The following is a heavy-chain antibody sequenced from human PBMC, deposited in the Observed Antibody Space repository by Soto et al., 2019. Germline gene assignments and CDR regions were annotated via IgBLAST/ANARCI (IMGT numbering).Heavy chain of an antibody. V-gene: IGHV4-30-2*01. CDR3: ARHYYYGSGSHEIDY. J-gene: IGHJ4*02. CDR2: MYHSGST. CDR1: GGSISSGGYS. Sequence: SETLSLTCAVSGGSISSGGYSWSWIRQPPGKGLEWIGYMYHSGSTYYNPSLKSRVTISIDRSKNQFSLKLSSVTAADTAVYYCARHYYYGSGSHEIDYWGQGTLVTVSS. D-gene: IGHD3-10*01.